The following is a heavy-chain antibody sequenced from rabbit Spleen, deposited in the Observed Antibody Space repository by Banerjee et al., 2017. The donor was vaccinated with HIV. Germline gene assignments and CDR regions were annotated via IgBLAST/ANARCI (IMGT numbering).Heavy chain of an antibody. J-gene: IGHJ4*01. Sequence: QSLEESGGGLVKPGASLTLTCTASGFDISSAYMTWVRQAPGKGLEWIACTNTRSGDSVHATWAKGRFTVSRASWTTVTLQMTSLTAADTASYFCARDLAGVIGWNFNLWGQGTLVTVS. CDR1: GFDISSAY. CDR2: TNTRSGDS. CDR3: ARDLAGVIGWNFNL. V-gene: IGHV1S40*01. D-gene: IGHD4-1*01.